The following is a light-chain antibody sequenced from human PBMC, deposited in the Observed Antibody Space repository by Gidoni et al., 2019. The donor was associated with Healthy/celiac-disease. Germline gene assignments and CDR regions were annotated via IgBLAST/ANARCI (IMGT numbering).Light chain of an antibody. Sequence: DVQMTQSPSSLSATVGDRVTITCRASQSLDRFLNWYQQIPGKAPKLLIYAESTLQSGVPSRVSGKGSGAKIPPTINKPDPGKLANYFCQQSQGTPWTFXQXTKVEIK. CDR3: QQSQGTPWT. V-gene: IGKV1-39*01. CDR2: AES. J-gene: IGKJ1*01. CDR1: QSLDRF.